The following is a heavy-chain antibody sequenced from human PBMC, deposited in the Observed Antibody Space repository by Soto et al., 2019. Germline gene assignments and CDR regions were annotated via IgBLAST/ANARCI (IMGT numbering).Heavy chain of an antibody. V-gene: IGHV3-48*03. CDR2: ISSSGSTI. D-gene: IGHD6-19*01. CDR3: ARARGRGAVAGTVY. J-gene: IGHJ4*02. CDR1: GFTFSSYE. Sequence: EVQLVESGGGLVQPGGSLRLSCAASGFTFSSYEMNWVRQAPGKGLEWVSYISSSGSTIYYADSVKGRFTISGDNAKNSLYLQMNSLRAEDTAVYYCARARGRGAVAGTVYWGQGTLVTVSS.